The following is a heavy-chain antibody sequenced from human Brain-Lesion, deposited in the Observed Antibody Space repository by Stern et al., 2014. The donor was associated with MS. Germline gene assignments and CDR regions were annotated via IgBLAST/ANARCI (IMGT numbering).Heavy chain of an antibody. D-gene: IGHD2-2*01. Sequence: QVQLQESGPGLVKPSQTLSLSCTVSGGSISSGGYYWSWIRQPAGKGLEWIGRILTSGSTSYNPPLKGRVTLSIDAPKNQFSLRLNPMTAADTAVYYCARGRVVPGFQYYATDVWGQGTTVIVSS. CDR1: GGSISSGGYY. CDR2: ILTSGST. V-gene: IGHV4-61*02. J-gene: IGHJ6*02. CDR3: ARGRVVPGFQYYATDV.